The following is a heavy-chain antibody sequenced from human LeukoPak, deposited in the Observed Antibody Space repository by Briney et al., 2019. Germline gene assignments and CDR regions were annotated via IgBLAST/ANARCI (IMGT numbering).Heavy chain of an antibody. CDR2: IIPFLGEV. J-gene: IGHJ5*02. D-gene: IGHD5-12*01. CDR3: SPCGHAYDWFGP. V-gene: IGHV1-69*04. Sequence: SVKVSCKAFGATLNIGHAFIWARQAPGQGLRWMGRIIPFLGEVNYAQNFQGRVSFTADKSTATMYMEMKSLRLDDTAIYYCSPCGHAYDWFGPWGQGTLVTVSS. CDR1: GATLNIGHA.